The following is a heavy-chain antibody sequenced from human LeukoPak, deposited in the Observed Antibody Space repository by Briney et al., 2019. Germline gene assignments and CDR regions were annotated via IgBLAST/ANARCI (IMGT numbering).Heavy chain of an antibody. CDR3: ARQVWDVGFDY. Sequence: GASVKVSCRASGYTFTSYGISWVGQAPGQGLEWMGWISAYNGNTNYAQKLQGRVTMTTDTSTSTAYMELRSLRSDDTAVYYCARQVWDVGFDYWGQGTLVTVSS. CDR1: GYTFTSYG. V-gene: IGHV1-18*04. CDR2: ISAYNGNT. J-gene: IGHJ4*02. D-gene: IGHD1-26*01.